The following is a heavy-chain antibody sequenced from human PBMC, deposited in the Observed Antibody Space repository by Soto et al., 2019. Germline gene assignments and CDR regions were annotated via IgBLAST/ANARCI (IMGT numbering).Heavy chain of an antibody. J-gene: IGHJ4*02. V-gene: IGHV1-69*02. CDR2: IIPILGIA. Sequence: QVQLVQSGAEVKKLGSSVKVSCKASGGTFSSYISWVRQAPGQGLEWMGRIIPILGIANYAQKFQGRVTITADKSTSTAYMELSSLRSEDTAVYYCARLLYYDSSGYPVDYWGQGTLVTVSS. CDR1: GGTFSSY. D-gene: IGHD3-22*01. CDR3: ARLLYYDSSGYPVDY.